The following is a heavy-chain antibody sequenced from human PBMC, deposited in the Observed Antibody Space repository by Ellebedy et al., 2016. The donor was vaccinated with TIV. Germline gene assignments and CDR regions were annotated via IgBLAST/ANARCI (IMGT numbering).Heavy chain of an antibody. CDR1: GFDFSTHD. CDR2: IIVNTDTGKTT. D-gene: IGHD1-26*01. V-gene: IGHV3-48*02. J-gene: IGHJ4*02. Sequence: GESLKISCVASGFDFSTHDMTWVRQAPGKGLEWVADIIVNTDTGKTTNYADSVKGRFTISRDDADNSLYLQMDSLRDEDTAVYYCARGGAGFDSMNRELSFDSWGQGTLVTVSS. CDR3: ARGGAGFDSMNRELSFDS.